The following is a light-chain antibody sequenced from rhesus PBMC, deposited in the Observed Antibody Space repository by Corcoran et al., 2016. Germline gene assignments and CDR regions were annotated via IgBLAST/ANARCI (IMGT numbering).Light chain of an antibody. V-gene: IGKV1-69*01. J-gene: IGKJ1*01. CDR2: RAS. Sequence: DIQMTQSPSSLSASVGDRVTITCRASQGISNWLAWYQQKPGKPPKLLIYRASNLETGVPSRFSGSGSGTDFTHTISSLQPEDISTYYWQQHDNSPWTFGQGTKVEIK. CDR1: QGISNW. CDR3: QQHDNSPWT.